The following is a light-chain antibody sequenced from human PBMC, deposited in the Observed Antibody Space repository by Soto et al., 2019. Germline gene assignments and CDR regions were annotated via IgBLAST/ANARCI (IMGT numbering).Light chain of an antibody. CDR1: SSDVGGYNY. CDR3: SSYTGGTTYV. V-gene: IGLV2-14*01. J-gene: IGLJ1*01. CDR2: EVS. Sequence: QSVLTQPASVSGSPGQSITISCTGTSSDVGGYNYVSWYQQHPGNAPKLMIYEVSNRPSGVSIRFSGSKSGNTASLTISGLQAEDEADYYCSSYTGGTTYVFGAGTKLTVL.